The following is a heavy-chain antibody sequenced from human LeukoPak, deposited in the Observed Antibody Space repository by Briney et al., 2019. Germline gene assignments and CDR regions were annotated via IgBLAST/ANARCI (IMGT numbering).Heavy chain of an antibody. J-gene: IGHJ6*03. V-gene: IGHV3-21*01. CDR1: GFTFSSYS. Sequence: PGGSLRLSCAASGFTFSSYSMNWVRQAPGKGLEWVSSISSSSSYIYYADSVKGRFTISRDNAKNSLYLQMNSLRAEDTAVYYCARDQRITIFGVVIDYYYYYMDVWGKGTTVTVSS. CDR2: ISSSSSYI. CDR3: ARDQRITIFGVVIDYYYYYMDV. D-gene: IGHD3-3*01.